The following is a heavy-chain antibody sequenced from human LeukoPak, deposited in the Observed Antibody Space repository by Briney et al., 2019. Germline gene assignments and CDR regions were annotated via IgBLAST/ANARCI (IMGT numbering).Heavy chain of an antibody. CDR1: GFTFSSYA. V-gene: IGHV3-23*01. J-gene: IGHJ3*02. CDR3: ARGTAFDI. Sequence: GGSLRLSCAATGFTFSSYAVSWVRQAPGKGLEWVSSLSGSGAGTYYADSVKGRFTISRDSSKNTLYLQMDSLRAEDTAVYYCARGTAFDIWGRGTMVTVSS. CDR2: LSGSGAGT.